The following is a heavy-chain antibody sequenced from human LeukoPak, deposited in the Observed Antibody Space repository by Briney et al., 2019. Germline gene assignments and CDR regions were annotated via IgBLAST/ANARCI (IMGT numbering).Heavy chain of an antibody. Sequence: GGSLRLSCAASGFTFSSYGMHWVRQAPGKGLEWVAFIRYDGSNKYYADSVKGRFTISRDNSKNPLYLQMNSLRAEDTAVYYCAKDLRPKDYIVLMVYAIGFWGQGTLVTVSS. J-gene: IGHJ4*02. CDR3: AKDLRPKDYIVLMVYAIGF. CDR1: GFTFSSYG. D-gene: IGHD2-8*01. V-gene: IGHV3-30*02. CDR2: IRYDGSNK.